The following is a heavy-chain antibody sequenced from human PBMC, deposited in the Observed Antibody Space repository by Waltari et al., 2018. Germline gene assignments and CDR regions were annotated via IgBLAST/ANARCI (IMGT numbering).Heavy chain of an antibody. CDR1: GGSIGSSSYY. CDR2: IYYDGGT. D-gene: IGHD1-26*01. CDR3: ARHGTPGNRLVDC. V-gene: IGHV4-39*01. J-gene: IGHJ4*02. Sequence: QVRLQESGPGLVKPSETLSLTCTVSGGSIGSSSYYWDWIRQPPGKGLEWVGNIYYDGGTYYSPSLQSRVSISLDTSKNQFSLRLNSVTAADAAIYYCARHGTPGNRLVDCWGQGILVTVSS.